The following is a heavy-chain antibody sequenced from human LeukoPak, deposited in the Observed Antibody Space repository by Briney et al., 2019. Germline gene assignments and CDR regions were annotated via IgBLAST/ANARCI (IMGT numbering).Heavy chain of an antibody. CDR1: GGTFSSYA. CDR2: IIPIFGTA. J-gene: IGHJ6*02. Sequence: ASVKVSYKASGGTFSSYAISWVRQAPGQGLEWMGGIIPIFGTANYAQKFQGRVTITADESTSTAYMELSSLRSEDTAVYYCAARVEYYYYYYGMDVWGQGTTVTVSS. V-gene: IGHV1-69*13. CDR3: AARVEYYYYYYGMDV. D-gene: IGHD3-3*01.